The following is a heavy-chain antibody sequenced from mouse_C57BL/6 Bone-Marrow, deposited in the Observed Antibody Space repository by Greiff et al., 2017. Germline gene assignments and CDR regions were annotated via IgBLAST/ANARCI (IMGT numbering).Heavy chain of an antibody. V-gene: IGHV1-15*01. CDR3: TRDYGSSYPAWFAY. J-gene: IGHJ3*01. CDR1: GYTFTDYE. CDR2: FDPETGGT. D-gene: IGHD1-1*01. Sequence: VQLQQSGAELVRPGASVTLSCKASGYTFTDYEMHWVKQTPVHGLEWIGAFDPETGGTAYNQKFKGKAILTADKSSSTVYMELRSLTSEDSAVYYCTRDYGSSYPAWFAYWGQGTLVTVSA.